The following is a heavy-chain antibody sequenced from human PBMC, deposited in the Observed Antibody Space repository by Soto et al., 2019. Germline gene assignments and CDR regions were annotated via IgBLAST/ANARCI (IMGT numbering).Heavy chain of an antibody. CDR1: GGSISSYY. J-gene: IGHJ6*03. V-gene: IGHV4-59*01. D-gene: IGHD3-3*01. CDR3: ARLRFLSYMDV. Sequence: SETLSLTCTVSGGSISSYYWSWIRQPPGKGLEWIGYIYYSGSTNYNPSLKSRVTISVDTSKNQFSLKLSSVTAADTAVYYCARLRFLSYMDVWGKGTTVTVSS. CDR2: IYYSGST.